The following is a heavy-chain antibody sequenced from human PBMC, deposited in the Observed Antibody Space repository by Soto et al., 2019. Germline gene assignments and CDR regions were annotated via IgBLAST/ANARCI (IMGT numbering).Heavy chain of an antibody. CDR3: ARWAVAIFGVVTHTYYYGMDV. V-gene: IGHV1-2*04. D-gene: IGHD3-3*01. Sequence: GASVKVSCKASGYTFTGYYMHWVRQAPGQGLEWMGWINPNSGGTNYAQKFQGWVTMTRDTSISTAYMELSRLRSDDTAVYYCARWAVAIFGVVTHTYYYGMDVWGQGTTVTVSS. J-gene: IGHJ6*02. CDR2: INPNSGGT. CDR1: GYTFTGYY.